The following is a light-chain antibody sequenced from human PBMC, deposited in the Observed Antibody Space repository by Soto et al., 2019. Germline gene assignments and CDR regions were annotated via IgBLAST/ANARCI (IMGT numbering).Light chain of an antibody. V-gene: IGKV3D-20*02. CDR1: QSVSSSY. CDR3: QQRSNWPPIT. J-gene: IGKJ5*01. CDR2: GAS. Sequence: EIVLTQSPGTLSLSPGERATLSCRASQSVSSSYLAWYQQKPGQAPRLLIYGASSRATGIPARFSGSGSGTDFTLTISNLEPEDFAVYYCQQRSNWPPITFGQGTRLEIK.